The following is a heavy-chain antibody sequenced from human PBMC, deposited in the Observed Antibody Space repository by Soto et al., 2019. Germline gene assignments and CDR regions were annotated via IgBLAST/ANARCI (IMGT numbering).Heavy chain of an antibody. CDR2: ISDSGGST. V-gene: IGHV3-23*01. CDR3: AKADYGDYGFDY. Sequence: EVQLLESGGGLVQPGGSLRHSCGASGITFSSYARSWVRQAPGKGLEWVSGISDSGGSTYYADSVKGRFTISRDNTKNTLYLQMNSPRDEDTAVYYCAKADYGDYGFDYWGQGTLVTVSS. D-gene: IGHD4-17*01. J-gene: IGHJ4*02. CDR1: GITFSSYA.